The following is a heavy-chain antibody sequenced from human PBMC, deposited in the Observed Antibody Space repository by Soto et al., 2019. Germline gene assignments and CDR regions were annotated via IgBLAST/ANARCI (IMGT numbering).Heavy chain of an antibody. J-gene: IGHJ6*02. CDR1: GFTFSSYA. CDR3: ARDQMRYDFWSPCPLNV. CDR2: IAYDGGNK. Sequence: GGSLRLSCAASGFTFSSYAIHWARQAPGNGLEWVAVIAYDGGNKYYADSVKGRFTISRDNSKDTLYLQINSLRAEDTAVYYCARDQMRYDFWSPCPLNVWGQVTTVTVSS. V-gene: IGHV3-30*04. D-gene: IGHD3-3*01.